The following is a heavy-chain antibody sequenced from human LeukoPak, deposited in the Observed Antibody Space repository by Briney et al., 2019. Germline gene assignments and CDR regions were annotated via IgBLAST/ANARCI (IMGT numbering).Heavy chain of an antibody. CDR2: ISGSGGST. CDR1: GFTFSSYA. CDR3: AKVRYSSGYYPLEESADY. V-gene: IGHV3-23*01. Sequence: GGSLRLSCAASGFTFSSYAMSWVRQAPGKGLEWVSAISGSGGSTYYADSVKGRFTISRDNSKNTLYLQMNSLRAEDTAVYYCAKVRYSSGYYPLEESADYWGQGTLVTVSS. J-gene: IGHJ4*02. D-gene: IGHD3-22*01.